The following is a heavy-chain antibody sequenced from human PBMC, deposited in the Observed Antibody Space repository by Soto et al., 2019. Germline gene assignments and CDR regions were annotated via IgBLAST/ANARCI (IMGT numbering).Heavy chain of an antibody. Sequence: EVHLVESWGGLVTPGGSLRLSCEGSGFTFSNYNMNWVRQAPGEGLKWVSSISGTSISTRYADSVQGRFTISRDNAKRSLYLQMNSLTPEDTAIYYCVREFAYGDYWGQGILVTVSS. J-gene: IGHJ4*02. CDR1: GFTFSNYN. D-gene: IGHD4-17*01. V-gene: IGHV3-21*01. CDR2: ISGTSIST. CDR3: VREFAYGDY.